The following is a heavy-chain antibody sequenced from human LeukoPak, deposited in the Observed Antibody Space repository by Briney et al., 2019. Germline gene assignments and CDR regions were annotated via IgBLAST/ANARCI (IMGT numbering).Heavy chain of an antibody. Sequence: PGGSLRLSCAASGFAFSTQWMSWVRQAPGKGLEWVAIVNQGATQKYYVDSVKGRFTISRDNAKNSLYLQMNSLRAEDTAVYYCARCSYGSGSYYIGYWGQGTLVTVSS. D-gene: IGHD3-10*01. CDR2: VNQGATQK. J-gene: IGHJ4*02. V-gene: IGHV3-7*01. CDR1: GFAFSTQW. CDR3: ARCSYGSGSYYIGY.